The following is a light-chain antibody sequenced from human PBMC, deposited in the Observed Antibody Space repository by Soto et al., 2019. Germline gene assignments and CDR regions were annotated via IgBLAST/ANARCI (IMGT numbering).Light chain of an antibody. Sequence: QSVLTPPASVSGSPGQSITISCTGTSSDVGSYNLVSWYQQHPGKAPKLMIYEGNKRPSGVSNRFSGSKSGNTASLTISGLQAEDEADYYCCSYAGSSTFYVFGTGTKVTVL. CDR3: CSYAGSSTFYV. CDR2: EGN. CDR1: SSDVGSYNL. V-gene: IGLV2-23*01. J-gene: IGLJ1*01.